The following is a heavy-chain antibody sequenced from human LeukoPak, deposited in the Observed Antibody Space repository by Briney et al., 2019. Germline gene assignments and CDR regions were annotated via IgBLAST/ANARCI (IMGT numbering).Heavy chain of an antibody. D-gene: IGHD5-18*01. CDR3: AREASGYSYGLDAFDI. J-gene: IGHJ3*02. CDR2: ISSSGSSI. V-gene: IGHV3-48*03. CDR1: GFTFSNYE. Sequence: GGSLRLSCAASGFTFSNYEMNWVRQAPGKGLEWVSYISSSGSSIYYANSVKGRFTISRDNAKNSLYLQMNSLRAEDTAVYYCAREASGYSYGLDAFDIWGQGTMVTVSS.